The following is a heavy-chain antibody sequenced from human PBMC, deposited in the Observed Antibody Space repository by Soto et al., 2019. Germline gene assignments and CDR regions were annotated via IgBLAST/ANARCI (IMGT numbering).Heavy chain of an antibody. D-gene: IGHD3-22*01. Sequence: NGSWKGGGGTLSSYAISCVRQAPGQGLEWMGGIIPIFGTANYAQKFQGRVTTTADKSTSTAYMELSSLRSEDTAVYDGASRFDYASSGDCGMVVRG. CDR2: IIPIFGTA. V-gene: IGHV1-69*06. CDR3: ASRFDYASSGDCGMVV. J-gene: IGHJ6*02. CDR1: GGTLSSYA.